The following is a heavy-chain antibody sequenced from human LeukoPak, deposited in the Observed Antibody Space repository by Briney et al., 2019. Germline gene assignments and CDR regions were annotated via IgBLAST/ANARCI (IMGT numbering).Heavy chain of an antibody. CDR3: ARVAAAGFRFDP. CDR2: MNPNSGNT. D-gene: IGHD6-13*01. V-gene: IGHV1-8*01. J-gene: IGHJ5*02. CDR1: GYTFTSYD. Sequence: ASVKVSCKASGYTFTSYDINWVRQATGQGLEWMGWMNPNSGNTGYAQKFQGRVTMTSNTSIGTAYMELSSLRSGDTSVYYCARVAAAGFRFDPWGQGTLVTVCS.